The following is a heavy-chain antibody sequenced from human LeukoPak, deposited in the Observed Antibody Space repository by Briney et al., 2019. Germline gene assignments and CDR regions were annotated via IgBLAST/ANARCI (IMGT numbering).Heavy chain of an antibody. CDR2: IIPTLHTA. CDR3: VGDSDRTAYYWGSWFDP. V-gene: IGHV1-69*08. Sequence: ASVKVSCKASGGAFTISPISWVRQARGQGLEWMGRIIPTLHTANYAQKFLGRVTVTADKSTSTFYMELSSLRSDDTAMYYCVGDSDRTAYYWGSWFDPWGQGTLVTVSS. J-gene: IGHJ5*02. D-gene: IGHD3-9*01. CDR1: GGAFTISP.